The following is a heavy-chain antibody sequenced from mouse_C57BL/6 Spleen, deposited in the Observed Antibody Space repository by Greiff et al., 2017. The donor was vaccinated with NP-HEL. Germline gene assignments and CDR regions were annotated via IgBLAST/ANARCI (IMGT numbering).Heavy chain of an antibody. D-gene: IGHD2-3*01. CDR1: GFTFSSYA. Sequence: DVHLVESGEGLVKPGGSLKLSCAASGFTFSSYAMSWVRQTPEKRLEWVAYISSGGDYIYYADTVKGRFTISRDNARNTLYLQMSSLKSEDTAMYYCTRVPLDGYYGYYAMDYWGQGTSVTVSS. CDR3: TRVPLDGYYGYYAMDY. J-gene: IGHJ4*01. V-gene: IGHV5-9-1*02. CDR2: ISSGGDYI.